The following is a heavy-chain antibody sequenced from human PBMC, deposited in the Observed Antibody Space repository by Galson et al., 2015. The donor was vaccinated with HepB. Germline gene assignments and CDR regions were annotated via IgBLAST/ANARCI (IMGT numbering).Heavy chain of an antibody. V-gene: IGHV3-30-3*01. CDR3: AAWIQLWSPGIDY. D-gene: IGHD5-18*01. Sequence: SLRLSCAASGFTSSSYAMHWVRQAPGKGLEWVAVISYDGSNKYYADSVKGRFTISRDNSKNTLYLQMNSLRAEDTAVYYCAAWIQLWSPGIDYWGQGTLVTVSS. CDR2: ISYDGSNK. J-gene: IGHJ4*02. CDR1: GFTSSSYA.